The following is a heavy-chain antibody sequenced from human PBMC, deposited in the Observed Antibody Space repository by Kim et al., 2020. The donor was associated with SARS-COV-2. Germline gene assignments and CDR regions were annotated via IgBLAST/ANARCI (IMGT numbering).Heavy chain of an antibody. D-gene: IGHD3-16*01. CDR2: VHSGGTN. CDR3: ATRILASRGG. J-gene: IGHJ4*02. V-gene: IGHV4-39*01. Sequence: SETLSLTCTVSGDSVSSTAYFWVWIRQPPGKGLEWIGSVHSGGTNSYNPSLRSRLTISMDTSKNQFSLNLMTVTAADTAVYYCATRILASRGGWGQGTLVTVSS. CDR1: GDSVSSTAYF.